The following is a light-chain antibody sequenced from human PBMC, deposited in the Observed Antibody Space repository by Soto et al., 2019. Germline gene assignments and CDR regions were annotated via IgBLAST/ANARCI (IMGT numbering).Light chain of an antibody. CDR1: QDITNY. J-gene: IGKJ4*01. CDR3: QHYANLPFS. CDR2: DAS. Sequence: IQMTQSPSSLSASVGDRVIITCQASQDITNYLNWYPQKPGKAPKLLIYDASNLEAGVPSRVSGSGPGTDFTFTISSLKPEDFATYYCQHYANLPFSFGGGTKVDIK. V-gene: IGKV1-33*01.